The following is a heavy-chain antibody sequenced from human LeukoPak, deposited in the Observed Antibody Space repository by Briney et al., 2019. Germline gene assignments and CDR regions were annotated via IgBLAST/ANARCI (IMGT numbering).Heavy chain of an antibody. D-gene: IGHD1-26*01. J-gene: IGHJ4*02. V-gene: IGHV3-21*01. CDR3: ARGPDEWELQDGYFDN. CDR1: GFIFSSYT. CDR2: ISDSSYI. Sequence: GGSLRLSCAASGFIFSSYTMNWVRQAPGKGLEWVSSISDSSYIYYADSEKGRFTISRDNAKNALYLQMNSLRAEDTAAYYCARGPDEWELQDGYFDNWGQGTLVTVSS.